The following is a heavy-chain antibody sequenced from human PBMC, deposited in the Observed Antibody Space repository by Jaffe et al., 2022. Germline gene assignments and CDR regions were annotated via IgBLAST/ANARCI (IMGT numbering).Heavy chain of an antibody. V-gene: IGHV4-61*02. CDR2: IYTSGST. CDR1: GGSISSGSYY. J-gene: IGHJ5*02. D-gene: IGHD3-10*01. Sequence: QVQLQESGPGLVKPSQTLSLTCTVSGGSISSGSYYWSWIRQPAGKGLEWIGRIYTSGSTNYNPSLKSRVTISVDTSKNQFSLKLSSVTAADTAVYYCAREGWRYETYYYGSGSYYNPQGNWFDPWGQGTLVTVSS. CDR3: AREGWRYETYYYGSGSYYNPQGNWFDP.